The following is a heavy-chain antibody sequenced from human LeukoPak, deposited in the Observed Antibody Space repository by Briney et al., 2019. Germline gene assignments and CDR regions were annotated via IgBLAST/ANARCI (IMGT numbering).Heavy chain of an antibody. Sequence: GGSLRLSCAASGFTFSNAWMSWVRQAPGKGLEWVGRIKSKTDGGTTDYAAPVKGRFTISRDDSKNTLYLQMNSLKTEDTAVYYCTTDPQVASNYGMDVWGQGTTVTVSS. D-gene: IGHD2-15*01. CDR3: TTDPQVASNYGMDV. V-gene: IGHV3-15*01. CDR2: IKSKTDGGTT. J-gene: IGHJ6*02. CDR1: GFTFSNAW.